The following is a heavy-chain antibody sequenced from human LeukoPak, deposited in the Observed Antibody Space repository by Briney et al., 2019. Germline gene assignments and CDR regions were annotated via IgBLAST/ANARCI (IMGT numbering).Heavy chain of an antibody. CDR1: GFTFSSYS. J-gene: IGHJ3*01. Sequence: GGSLRLSCSVSGFTFSSYSMNWVSQAPGKGLQWVSSISGGGSYIFYADSVEGRFSVSRDNAKNSVFLQMNSLRAEDTAVYYCARGLGDYDAFDVWGHGTRVTVAS. CDR2: ISGGGSYI. CDR3: ARGLGDYDAFDV. D-gene: IGHD4-17*01. V-gene: IGHV3-21*01.